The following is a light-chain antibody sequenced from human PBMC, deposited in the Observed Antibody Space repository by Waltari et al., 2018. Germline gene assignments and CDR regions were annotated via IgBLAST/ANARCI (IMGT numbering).Light chain of an antibody. J-gene: IGLJ2*01. CDR3: ATWDDSLNGVV. V-gene: IGLV1-44*01. CDR1: RSNIGANT. Sequence: QSVLTQPPSASGTPGQGVTISCSGSRSNIGANTVYWYQHLPGPAPKVLIYSNNQRPAGVPDRFSGSKSGTSASLAVSGLQSEDEGDYYCATWDDSLNGVVFGGGTKLTVL. CDR2: SNN.